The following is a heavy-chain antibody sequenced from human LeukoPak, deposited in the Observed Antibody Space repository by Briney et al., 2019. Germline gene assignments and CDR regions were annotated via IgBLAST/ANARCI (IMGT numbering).Heavy chain of an antibody. CDR3: TKTGSSWHYFDS. Sequence: GGSLRLPCAASGFTFSNYGMHWVRQAPGKGLEWVAVISYDGTYQSSADSVKGRFTISRDVSKNTLYLQMNSLRAEDTAVYYCTKTGSSWHYFDSWGQGTLVTVSS. CDR2: ISYDGTYQ. CDR1: GFTFSNYG. V-gene: IGHV3-30*18. D-gene: IGHD6-13*01. J-gene: IGHJ4*02.